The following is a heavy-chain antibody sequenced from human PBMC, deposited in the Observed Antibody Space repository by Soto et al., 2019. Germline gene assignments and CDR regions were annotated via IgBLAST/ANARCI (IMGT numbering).Heavy chain of an antibody. J-gene: IGHJ5*02. CDR1: GYTFTSYD. Sequence: ASVKVSCKASGYTFTSYDINWVRQATGQGLEWMGWMNPNSGNTGYAQKFQGRVTMTRNTSISTAYMELSSLRSEDTAVYYCARVSGYDETNWFDPWGQGTLVTVSS. CDR2: MNPNSGNT. CDR3: ARVSGYDETNWFDP. D-gene: IGHD5-12*01. V-gene: IGHV1-8*01.